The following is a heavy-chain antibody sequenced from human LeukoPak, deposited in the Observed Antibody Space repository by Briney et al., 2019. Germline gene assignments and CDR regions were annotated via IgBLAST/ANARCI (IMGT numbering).Heavy chain of an antibody. CDR2: ISWNSGSI. V-gene: IGHV3-9*03. Sequence: GRSLRLSCAASGFTFDDYAMHWVRQAPGKGLEWVSGISWNSGSIGYADSVKGRFTISRDNAKNSLYLQMNSLRAEDMALYYCAKSSGYSSSWALDYWGQGTLVTVSP. CDR1: GFTFDDYA. CDR3: AKSSGYSSSWALDY. J-gene: IGHJ4*02. D-gene: IGHD6-13*01.